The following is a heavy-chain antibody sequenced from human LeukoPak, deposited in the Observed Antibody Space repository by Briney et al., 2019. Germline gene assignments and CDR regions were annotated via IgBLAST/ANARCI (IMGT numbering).Heavy chain of an antibody. D-gene: IGHD5-24*01. CDR1: GFTFSSYS. J-gene: IGHJ4*02. CDR3: ARVLESEMATIGATDY. Sequence: GGSLRLSCAASGFTFSSYSMNWVRQAPGKGLEWVSSISSSSNYIYYADSLKGRFTISRDNAKNSLYLQMNSLRAEDTAVYYCARVLESEMATIGATDYWGQGTLVTVSS. V-gene: IGHV3-21*01. CDR2: ISSSSNYI.